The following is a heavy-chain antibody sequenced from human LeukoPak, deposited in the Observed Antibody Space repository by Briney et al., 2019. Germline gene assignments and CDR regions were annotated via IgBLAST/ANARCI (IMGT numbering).Heavy chain of an antibody. Sequence: ASVKVSCKASGCTFTDNYIHWVRQAPGQGLEWMGRVNPDSGGINYAQKFQGRATMTRDTSINTAFVELRRLRSDDTATYYCARAQNYHDRSGYSDDTFDVWGHGTMITVSS. CDR3: ARAQNYHDRSGYSDDTFDV. CDR1: GCTFTDNY. J-gene: IGHJ3*01. D-gene: IGHD3-22*01. V-gene: IGHV1-2*06. CDR2: VNPDSGGI.